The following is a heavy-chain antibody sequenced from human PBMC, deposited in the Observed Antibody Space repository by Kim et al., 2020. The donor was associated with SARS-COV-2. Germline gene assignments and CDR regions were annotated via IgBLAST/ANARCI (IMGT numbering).Heavy chain of an antibody. CDR3: ARDLEAIAVGSLGY. J-gene: IGHJ4*02. CDR2: ISSSSSYI. D-gene: IGHD6-19*01. V-gene: IGHV3-21*01. CDR1: GFTFSSYS. Sequence: GGSLRLSCAASGFTFSSYSMNWVRQAPGKGLEWVSSISSSSSYIYYADSVKGRFTISRDNAKNSLYLQMNSLRAEDTAVYYCARDLEAIAVGSLGYWGQGTLVTVSS.